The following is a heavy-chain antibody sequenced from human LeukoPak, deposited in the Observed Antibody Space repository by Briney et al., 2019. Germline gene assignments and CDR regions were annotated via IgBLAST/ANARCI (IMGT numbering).Heavy chain of an antibody. CDR2: IKPSGGSA. CDR1: GYTFISYY. J-gene: IGHJ4*02. Sequence: GASVKVSCKASGYTFISYYMHWVRQAPGQGLEWMGIIKPSGGSASYAQKFRGRVTMTRDTSTSTVYMELSSLRSEDTAVYYCAREGGSGSYSYHFDFWGQGAPLTVSS. CDR3: AREGGSGSYSYHFDF. D-gene: IGHD1-26*01. V-gene: IGHV1-46*01.